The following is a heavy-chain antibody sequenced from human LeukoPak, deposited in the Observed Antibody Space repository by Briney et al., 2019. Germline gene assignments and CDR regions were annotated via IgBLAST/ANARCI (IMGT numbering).Heavy chain of an antibody. Sequence: SETLSLTCTVSGGSISSYYWSWIRQPPGKGLEWIGYIYYSGSTNYNPSLKSRVTISVDTSKNQFSLKLSSVTAADTAVYYCARETNYYYYMDVWGKGTTVTVSS. CDR1: GGSISSYY. CDR2: IYYSGST. J-gene: IGHJ6*03. CDR3: ARETNYYYYMDV. V-gene: IGHV4-59*01. D-gene: IGHD1-14*01.